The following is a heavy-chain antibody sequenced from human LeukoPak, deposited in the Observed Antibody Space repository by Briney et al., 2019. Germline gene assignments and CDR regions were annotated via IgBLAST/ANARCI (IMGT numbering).Heavy chain of an antibody. V-gene: IGHV4-59*01. Sequence: SETPSLTRTVSGGSISSYYWSWIRQPPGKGLEWIGYIYYSGSTNYNPSLKSRVTISVDTSKNQFSLKLSSVTAADTAVYYCARGVNTAKHNWFDPWGQGTLVTVSS. D-gene: IGHD5-18*01. CDR1: GGSISSYY. CDR2: IYYSGST. CDR3: ARGVNTAKHNWFDP. J-gene: IGHJ5*02.